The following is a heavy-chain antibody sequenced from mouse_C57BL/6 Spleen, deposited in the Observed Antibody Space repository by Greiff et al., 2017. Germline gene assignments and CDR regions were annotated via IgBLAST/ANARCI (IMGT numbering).Heavy chain of an antibody. D-gene: IGHD2-5*01. J-gene: IGHJ2*01. Sequence: VQLQQPGAELVKPGASVKVSCKASGYTFTSYWMHWVKQRPGQGLEWIGRIHPSDSDTNYNQKFKGKATLTVAKSSSTAYMQLSSLTSEDSAVYYCAIGSAYYSNYDYWGQGTTLTVSS. CDR1: GYTFTSYW. CDR2: IHPSDSDT. CDR3: AIGSAYYSNYDY. V-gene: IGHV1-74*01.